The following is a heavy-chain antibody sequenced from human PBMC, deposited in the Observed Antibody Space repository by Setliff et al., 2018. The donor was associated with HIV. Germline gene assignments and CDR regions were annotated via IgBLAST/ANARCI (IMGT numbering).Heavy chain of an antibody. Sequence: GGSLRLSCTASGFTFAEYAMNWVRQAPGKGLEWVGFIRSNAYGGTTDYVASVKGRFSISRDDSKSIAYLQMNSLKTEDTAVYFCTRGVTYYYDSSGCYFDWFDTWGQGAPVTVSS. CDR1: GFTFAEYA. J-gene: IGHJ5*02. CDR2: IRSNAYGGTT. V-gene: IGHV3-49*04. D-gene: IGHD3-22*01. CDR3: TRGVTYYYDSSGCYFDWFDT.